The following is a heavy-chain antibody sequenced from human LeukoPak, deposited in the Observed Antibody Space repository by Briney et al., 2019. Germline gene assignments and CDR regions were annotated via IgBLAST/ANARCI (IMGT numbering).Heavy chain of an antibody. CDR1: GCAFSSYA. D-gene: IGHD3-10*01. CDR3: AKRAFGENFFDF. CDR2: LSGSGGST. V-gene: IGHV3-23*01. J-gene: IGHJ4*02. Sequence: GGSLRLSCAAAGCAFSSYAMSWVRQAPGEGLQWVSTLSGSGGSTYYTDSVKGRFTISRDNSKNTLYLQMNSLRAEDTAIYYCAKRAFGENFFDFWGQGTLVTVSS.